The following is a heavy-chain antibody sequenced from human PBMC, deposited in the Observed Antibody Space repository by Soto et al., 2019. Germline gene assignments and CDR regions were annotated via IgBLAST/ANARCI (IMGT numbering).Heavy chain of an antibody. D-gene: IGHD2-2*01. CDR2: VSARVRDT. V-gene: IGHV3-23*01. J-gene: IGHJ6*02. CDR1: GFTFSGYA. Sequence: PGGSLRLSCAASGFTFSGYAMNWVRQAPGKGLEWVAGVSARVRDTSYADSVKGRFTISRDTSKDTLYLQMNSLRAEDTAVYYCAKSCSRAHYYGMEVWGQGTKVPVAS. CDR3: AKSCSRAHYYGMEV.